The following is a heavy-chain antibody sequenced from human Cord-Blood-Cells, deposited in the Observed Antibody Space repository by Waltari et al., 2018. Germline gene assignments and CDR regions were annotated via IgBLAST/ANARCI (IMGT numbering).Heavy chain of an antibody. D-gene: IGHD6-13*01. J-gene: IGHJ4*02. CDR2: ISHILGIA. Sequence: QVQLVQSGAEVKKPGSSVKVSCKASGGTFSSYAISWVRQAPGQGLEWMGGISHILGIANYAQKFQGRVTITADKSTSTAYMELSSLRSEDTAVYYCARGIAAAAFDYWGQGTLVTVSS. CDR3: ARGIAAAAFDY. V-gene: IGHV1-69*10. CDR1: GGTFSSYA.